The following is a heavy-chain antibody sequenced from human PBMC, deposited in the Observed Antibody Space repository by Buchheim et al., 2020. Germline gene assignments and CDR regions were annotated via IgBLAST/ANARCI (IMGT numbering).Heavy chain of an antibody. J-gene: IGHJ5*02. CDR2: ISYDGSNK. D-gene: IGHD6-19*01. V-gene: IGHV3-30*18. CDR3: AKEYSSGWDWFDP. CDR1: GFTFSSYG. Sequence: QVQLVESGAGVVQPGRSLRLSCAASGFTFSSYGMHWVRQAPGKGLEWVAVISYDGSNKYYADSVKGRFTISRDNSTNTSYLQMDSLRAEGTAVYYCAKEYSSGWDWFDPWGQGTL.